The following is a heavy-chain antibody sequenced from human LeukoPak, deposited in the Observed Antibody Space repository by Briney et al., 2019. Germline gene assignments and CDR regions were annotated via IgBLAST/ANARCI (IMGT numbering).Heavy chain of an antibody. CDR1: GGSFSGYY. CDR3: ARVNGASAFDI. J-gene: IGHJ3*02. V-gene: IGHV4-34*01. Sequence: SEALSLTCAVYGGSFSGYYWSWIRQPPGKGLEWIGEINHGGSTNYNPSLKSRVTISVDTSKNQFSLKLSSVTAADTAVYYCARVNGASAFDIWGQGTMVTVSS. CDR2: INHGGST.